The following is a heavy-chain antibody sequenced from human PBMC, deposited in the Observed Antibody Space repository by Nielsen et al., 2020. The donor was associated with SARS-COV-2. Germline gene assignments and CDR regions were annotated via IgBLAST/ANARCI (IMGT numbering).Heavy chain of an antibody. D-gene: IGHD1-26*01. J-gene: IGHJ4*02. CDR1: GFTFSSYA. CDR3: AKDQSGVGATVTDY. Sequence: GESLKISCAASGFTFSSYAMSWVRQAPGKGLEWVSAISGSGGNTYYADAVKGRFTISRDNSKNTLYLQMNRLRAEDTAVYYCAKDQSGVGATVTDYWGQGTLVTVSS. CDR2: ISGSGGNT. V-gene: IGHV3-23*01.